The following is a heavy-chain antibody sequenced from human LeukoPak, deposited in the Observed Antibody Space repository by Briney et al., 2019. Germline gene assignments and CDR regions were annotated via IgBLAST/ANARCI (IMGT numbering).Heavy chain of an antibody. D-gene: IGHD5-24*01. CDR3: ARGGVVGMATITWADY. CDR1: GGSFSGYY. V-gene: IGHV4-34*01. Sequence: TSETLSLTCAVYGGSFSGYYWSWIRQPPGKGLEWIGEINHSGSTNYNPSLKSRVTISVDTSKNQFSLKLSSVTAADTAMYYCARGGVVGMATITWADYWGQGTLVTVSS. J-gene: IGHJ4*02. CDR2: INHSGST.